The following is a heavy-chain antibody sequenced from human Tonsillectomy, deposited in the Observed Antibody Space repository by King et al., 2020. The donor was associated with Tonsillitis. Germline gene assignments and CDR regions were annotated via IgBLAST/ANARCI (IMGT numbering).Heavy chain of an antibody. J-gene: IGHJ4*02. CDR2: ISYDGSNK. CDR1: GFTFSSYA. V-gene: IGHV3-30-3*01. D-gene: IGHD4-17*01. Sequence: VQLVQSGGGVVQPGRSLRLSCAASGFTFSSYAMHWVRQAPGKGLEWVAVISYDGSNKYYADSVKGLFTISRDNSKNTLYLQMNSLRAEDTAVYYCARDHGTDGDYFFDYWGQGTLVTVSS. CDR3: ARDHGTDGDYFFDY.